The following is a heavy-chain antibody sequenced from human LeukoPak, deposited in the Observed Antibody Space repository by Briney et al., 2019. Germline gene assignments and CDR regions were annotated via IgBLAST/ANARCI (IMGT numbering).Heavy chain of an antibody. D-gene: IGHD3-10*01. J-gene: IGHJ4*02. CDR1: GATFSNYS. V-gene: IGHV1-69*08. Sequence: ASVKVSFKASGATFSNYSLNWVRQAPGQGLEWMGRIIPVLSATNYAQKFQDRVTITADKSTGTAYMELSGLRSDDTAVYYCARPAIPYYYGSGTTGHYWGQGTLVVVSA. CDR2: IIPVLSAT. CDR3: ARPAIPYYYGSGTTGHY.